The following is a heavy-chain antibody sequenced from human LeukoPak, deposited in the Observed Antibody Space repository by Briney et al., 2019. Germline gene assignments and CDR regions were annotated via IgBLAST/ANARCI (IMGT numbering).Heavy chain of an antibody. CDR2: IKQDGSEK. J-gene: IGHJ4*02. V-gene: IGHV3-7*01. CDR1: GFTFSSYS. Sequence: GGSLRLSCAASGFTFSSYSMNWVRQAPGKGLEWVANIKQDGSEKYYVDSVKGRFTISRDNAKNSLYLQMNSLRAEDTAVYYCARHYGDLPLIDYWGQGTLVTVSS. CDR3: ARHYGDLPLIDY. D-gene: IGHD4-17*01.